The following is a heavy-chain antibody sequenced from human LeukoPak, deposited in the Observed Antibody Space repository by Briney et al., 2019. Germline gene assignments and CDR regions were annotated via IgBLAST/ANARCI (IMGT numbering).Heavy chain of an antibody. J-gene: IGHJ4*02. CDR2: ISYDGSNK. D-gene: IGHD5-12*01. Sequence: PGGSLRLSCAVSGFTFSSYAMHWVRQAPGKGLEWVAVISYDGSNKYYADSVKGRFTISRDNSKNTLYLQMNSLRAEDTAVNYCAREYGGHEASELRFDYWDQGTLVTVSS. V-gene: IGHV3-30-3*01. CDR3: AREYGGHEASELRFDY. CDR1: GFTFSSYA.